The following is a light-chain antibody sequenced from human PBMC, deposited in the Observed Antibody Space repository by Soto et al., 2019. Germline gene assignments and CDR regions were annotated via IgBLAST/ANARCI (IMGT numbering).Light chain of an antibody. Sequence: QSVLTQPPSASGTPGQRVTISCSGSSSNTGSNTVNWYQQLPGTAPKLLIYSNNQRPSGVPDRFSGSKSGTSASLAISGLQSEDEADYYCAAWDDSVNGVVFGGGTKVTVL. J-gene: IGLJ2*01. V-gene: IGLV1-44*01. CDR3: AAWDDSVNGVV. CDR1: SSNTGSNT. CDR2: SNN.